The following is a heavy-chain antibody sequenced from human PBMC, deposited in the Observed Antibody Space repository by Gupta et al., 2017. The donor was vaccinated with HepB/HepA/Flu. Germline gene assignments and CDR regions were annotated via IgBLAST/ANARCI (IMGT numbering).Heavy chain of an antibody. J-gene: IGHJ6*02. CDR2: MSGSGGST. Sequence: EVQLLEPGGRLVQPGGSPSLSCAASGFPFRSLALRRVRQAPGKGLEWVSAMSGSGGSTYYADSVKGRFTISRDNSKNTLYLQMNSLRAEDTAVYYCAKDETSGWFENYYGMDVWGQGTTVTVSS. V-gene: IGHV3-23*01. CDR3: AKDETSGWFENYYGMDV. CDR1: GFPFRSLA. D-gene: IGHD6-19*01.